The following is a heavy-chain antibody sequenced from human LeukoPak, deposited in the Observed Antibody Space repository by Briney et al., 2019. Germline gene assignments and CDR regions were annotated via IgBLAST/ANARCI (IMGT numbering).Heavy chain of an antibody. J-gene: IGHJ4*02. CDR1: GFTFSSYW. CDR2: INSDRSST. V-gene: IGHV3-74*01. Sequence: PGGSLRLSCAASGFTFSSYWMHWVRQAPGKGLVLVSRINSDRSSTSYADSVKGRFTISRDNAKNTLYLQMNSLRAEDTAVYYCATGMTAVSTFYFDYWGQGTLVTVSS. CDR3: ATGMTAVSTFYFDY. D-gene: IGHD4-17*01.